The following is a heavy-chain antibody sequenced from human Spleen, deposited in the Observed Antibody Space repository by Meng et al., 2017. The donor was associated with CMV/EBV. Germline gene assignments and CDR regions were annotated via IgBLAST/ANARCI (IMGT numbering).Heavy chain of an antibody. CDR3: ARGKWRFHLFDP. V-gene: IGHV4-34*01. Sequence: LSLTCAVYGGSFSGYYWSWIRQPPGKGLEWIGEINHSGSTNYNPSLKSRVTISVDTSKNQFSLKLSSVTAADTAVYYCARGKWRFHLFDPWGQGTLVTVS. D-gene: IGHD2-15*01. J-gene: IGHJ5*02. CDR2: INHSGST. CDR1: GGSFSGYY.